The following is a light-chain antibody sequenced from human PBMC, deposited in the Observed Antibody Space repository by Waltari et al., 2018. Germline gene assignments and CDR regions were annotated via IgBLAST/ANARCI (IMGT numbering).Light chain of an antibody. Sequence: SSELTQDPAVSVALGLPVRITCQGDSLRPYYVSWFHQKPGQAPALFIYGKNNRPSGIPDRFSASSSGSTASLTIIGAQAEDKADYYCHSRDSSGDVVIGGGTKLTVV. CDR1: SLRPYY. CDR2: GKN. J-gene: IGLJ2*01. V-gene: IGLV3-19*01. CDR3: HSRDSSGDVV.